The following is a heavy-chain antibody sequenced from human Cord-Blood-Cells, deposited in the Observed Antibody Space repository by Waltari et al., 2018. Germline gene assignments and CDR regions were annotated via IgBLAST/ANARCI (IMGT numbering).Heavy chain of an antibody. V-gene: IGHV2-5*02. CDR1: GFSLSTSGVG. J-gene: IGHJ1*01. CDR2: IYWDDDK. D-gene: IGHD6-6*01. Sequence: QITLKASGPTLVQPTQTLTLTCTFSGFSLSTSGVGVGWIRQPPGKALEWLALIYWDDDKRYSPSLKSRLTITKDTSKNQVVLTMTNIDPVDTATYYCAHRQGAARPGKRCAEYFQHWGQGTLVTVSS. CDR3: AHRQGAARPGKRCAEYFQH.